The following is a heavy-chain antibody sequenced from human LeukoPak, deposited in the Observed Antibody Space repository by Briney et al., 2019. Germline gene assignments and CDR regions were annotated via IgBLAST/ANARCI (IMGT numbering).Heavy chain of an antibody. Sequence: ASVKVSCKAFGYTFTGYYMHCVRQVPGQGLEWMGWINPNSGGTNYAQKFQGRVTMTRDTSISTAYMELSRLRSDDTAVYYCARGLYPRTFFDYWGQGTLVTVSS. D-gene: IGHD1-14*01. CDR2: INPNSGGT. CDR3: ARGLYPRTFFDY. V-gene: IGHV1-2*02. CDR1: GYTFTGYY. J-gene: IGHJ4*02.